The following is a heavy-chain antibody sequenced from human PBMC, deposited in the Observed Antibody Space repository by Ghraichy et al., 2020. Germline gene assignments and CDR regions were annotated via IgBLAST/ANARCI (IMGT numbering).Heavy chain of an antibody. CDR1: GFTFDDYT. CDR3: AKGATKYYYYYGMDV. Sequence: LSLTCAASGFTFDDYTMHWVRQAPGKGLEWVSLISWDGGSTYYADSVKGRFTISRDNSKNSLYLQMNSLRTEDTALYYCAKGATKYYYYYGMDVWGQGTTVTVSS. J-gene: IGHJ6*02. D-gene: IGHD5-12*01. CDR2: ISWDGGST. V-gene: IGHV3-43*01.